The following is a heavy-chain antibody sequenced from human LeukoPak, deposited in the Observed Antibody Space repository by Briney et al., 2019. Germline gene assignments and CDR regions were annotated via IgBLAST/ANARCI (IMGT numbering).Heavy chain of an antibody. CDR2: MNPNSGNT. Sequence: ASVKVSCKASGYTFTSYDINWVRQATGQGLEWMGWMNPNSGNTGYAQKFQGRVTITRNTSISTAYMELRSLRSDDTAVYYCARDPPHGYGRVNFDYWGQGTLVTVSS. CDR1: GYTFTSYD. V-gene: IGHV1-8*03. D-gene: IGHD4-17*01. J-gene: IGHJ4*02. CDR3: ARDPPHGYGRVNFDY.